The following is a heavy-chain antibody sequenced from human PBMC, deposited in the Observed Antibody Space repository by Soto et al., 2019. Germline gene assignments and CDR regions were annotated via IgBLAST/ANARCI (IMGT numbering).Heavy chain of an antibody. CDR2: IYWDDDK. D-gene: IGHD6-6*01. CDR3: VHSPFEYSDSFYMAYFDY. Sequence: SGPTLVNPTQTLTLTCTFSGFSLTTSGVGVGWIRQPPGKALEWLALIYWDDDKRYSPSLKSRLTITKDTSKNHVVLTMTNMDPVDTATYYCVHSPFEYSDSFYMAYFDYWGQGTLVTVSS. J-gene: IGHJ4*02. V-gene: IGHV2-5*02. CDR1: GFSLTTSGVG.